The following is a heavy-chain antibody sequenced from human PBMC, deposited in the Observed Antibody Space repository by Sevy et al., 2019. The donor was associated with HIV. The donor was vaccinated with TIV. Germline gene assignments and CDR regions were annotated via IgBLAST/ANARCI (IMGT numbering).Heavy chain of an antibody. CDR3: ASQRGGYERLYYFDY. D-gene: IGHD5-12*01. CDR2: MSNTGSTI. Sequence: GGSLRLSCAASGFSFSIYSMNWVRQAPGRGLEWLSYMSNTGSTIHYADSVKGRFTISRDNARNSLYLQINSLRAEDTAVYYCASQRGGYERLYYFDYWGQGTLVTVSS. V-gene: IGHV3-48*01. CDR1: GFSFSIYS. J-gene: IGHJ4*02.